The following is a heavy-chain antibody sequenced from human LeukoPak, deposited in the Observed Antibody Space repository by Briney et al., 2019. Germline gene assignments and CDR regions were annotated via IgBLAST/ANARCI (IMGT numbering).Heavy chain of an antibody. CDR1: GFTFRRDT. V-gene: IGHV3-23*01. D-gene: IGHD4-17*01. CDR3: AKSPADYGDDLFDC. J-gene: IGHJ4*02. Sequence: GGSLRLSCAPSGFTFRRDTMSWVRQAPGKGLESVSAISGSGGSTYYADSVKGRFTISRDNSKNTLYLQMSSLRAEDTAVYYCAKSPADYGDDLFDCWGQGTLVTVSS. CDR2: ISGSGGST.